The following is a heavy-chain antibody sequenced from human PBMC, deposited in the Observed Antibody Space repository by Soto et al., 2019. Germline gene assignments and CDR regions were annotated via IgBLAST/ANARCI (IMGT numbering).Heavy chain of an antibody. Sequence: PSETLSLTCTVSGGSISSGDYYWSWIRQPPGKGLEWIGYIYYSGSTYYNPSLKSRVTISVDTSKNQFSLKLGSVTAADTAVYYCLKDQNLWYSSSVFDYWGQGTLVTVSS. CDR1: GGSISSGDYY. V-gene: IGHV4-30-4*01. D-gene: IGHD6-6*01. CDR2: IYYSGST. CDR3: LKDQNLWYSSSVFDY. J-gene: IGHJ4*02.